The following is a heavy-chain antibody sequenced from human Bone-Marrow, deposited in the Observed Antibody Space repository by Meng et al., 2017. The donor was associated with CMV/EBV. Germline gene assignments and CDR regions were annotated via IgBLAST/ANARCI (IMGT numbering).Heavy chain of an antibody. Sequence: GESLKISCAASGLTFSSYAMHWVRQAPGKGLEWVAVISYDGSNEYYADSVKGRFTISRDSSKSTLFLQMNSLRVEDTSVFYCARAAAVTGSYGYYYYGRDVWGQGGTVTVSS. CDR3: ARAAAVTGSYGYYYYGRDV. J-gene: IGHJ6*01. D-gene: IGHD3-10*01. CDR2: ISYDGSNE. CDR1: GLTFSSYA. V-gene: IGHV3-30-3*01.